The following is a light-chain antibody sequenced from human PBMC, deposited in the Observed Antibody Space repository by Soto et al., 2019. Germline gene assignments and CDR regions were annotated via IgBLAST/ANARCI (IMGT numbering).Light chain of an antibody. V-gene: IGKV3-20*01. CDR3: QQYGSSPSWT. CDR2: GAS. J-gene: IGKJ1*01. CDR1: QSVSSSY. Sequence: EIVMTQSPATLSLSPGGRATLSCRASQSVSSSYLAWYQQKPGQAPRLLIYGASSRATVIPDRFSGSGSGTDFTLTISRLEPEDFAVYYCQQYGSSPSWTFGQGTKVDIK.